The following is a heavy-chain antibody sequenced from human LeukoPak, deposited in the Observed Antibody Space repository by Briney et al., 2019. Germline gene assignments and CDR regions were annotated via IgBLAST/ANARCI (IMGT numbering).Heavy chain of an antibody. Sequence: SVKVSCKASGGTFTIYAISWGRQAPGQGLEWMGGIIPIFGTANYAQTFQGRVTITTDESTSTAYMELSSLRSEDTAVYYCARGRDCSGGSCYHALLDYWGQGTLVTVSS. V-gene: IGHV1-69*05. CDR3: ARGRDCSGGSCYHALLDY. D-gene: IGHD2-15*01. J-gene: IGHJ4*02. CDR1: GGTFTIYA. CDR2: IIPIFGTA.